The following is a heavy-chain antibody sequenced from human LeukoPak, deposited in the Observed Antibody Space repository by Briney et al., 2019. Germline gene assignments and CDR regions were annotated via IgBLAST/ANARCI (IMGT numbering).Heavy chain of an antibody. J-gene: IGHJ5*02. V-gene: IGHV3-30*04. D-gene: IGHD2-2*02. CDR2: ISFDGKNK. CDR1: GFIFSNYA. Sequence: PGGSLRLSRVASGFIFSNYAIHWVRQAPGKGLEWVAVISFDGKNKYHADSVKGRFTISRDNSKDTLSLEMNSLRAEDTAVYYCARGAVYSTAWYNWFDPWGQGTLVTVFS. CDR3: ARGAVYSTAWYNWFDP.